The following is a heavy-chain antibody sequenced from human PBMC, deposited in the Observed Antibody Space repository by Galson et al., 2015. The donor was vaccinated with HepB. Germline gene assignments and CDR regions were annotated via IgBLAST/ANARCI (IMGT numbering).Heavy chain of an antibody. D-gene: IGHD6-13*01. Sequence: SETLSLTCVVYGGSFSGYYWNWIRHPPGKGLEWIGEINPSGSTNYNPSLKSRVTISADTSKNQFSLKLTSVIAADTAVYYCARGGSRAAGVPLWGQGTTVTVSS. CDR1: GGSFSGYY. CDR2: INPSGST. J-gene: IGHJ6*02. V-gene: IGHV4-34*01. CDR3: ARGGSRAAGVPL.